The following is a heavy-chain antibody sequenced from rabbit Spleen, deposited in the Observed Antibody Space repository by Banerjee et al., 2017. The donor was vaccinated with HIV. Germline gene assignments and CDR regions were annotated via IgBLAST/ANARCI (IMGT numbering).Heavy chain of an antibody. CDR3: ARDTGSSFSSYGMDL. Sequence: QEQLVESGGGLVKPGASLTLTCKASGFSCSRGYDICWVRKAPGKGLELIACIYTDNSKTYYANWAKGRFTVSKTSSPSVTLQMTSLTVADTATYFCARDTGSSFSSYGMDLWGPGTLVTVS. V-gene: IGHV1S45*01. J-gene: IGHJ6*01. CDR2: IYTDNSKT. CDR1: GFSCSRGYD. D-gene: IGHD8-1*01.